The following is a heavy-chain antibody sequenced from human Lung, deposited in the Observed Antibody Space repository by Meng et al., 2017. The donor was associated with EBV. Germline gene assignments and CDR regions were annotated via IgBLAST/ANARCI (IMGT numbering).Heavy chain of an antibody. CDR1: GWSIQSGKHH. D-gene: IGHD4-17*01. CDR2: IYYSGST. Sequence: VHVPGAGPGMAKPSQTPALNCPVPGWSIQSGKHHWSWIRQHPGKGLEYIGYIYYSGSTYYNPSLKSRVIISVDTSKNQFSLRLNSVTAADTAVYYCASLYGDSSVWYLDLWGRGTLVTVSS. V-gene: IGHV4-31*03. J-gene: IGHJ2*01. CDR3: ASLYGDSSVWYLDL.